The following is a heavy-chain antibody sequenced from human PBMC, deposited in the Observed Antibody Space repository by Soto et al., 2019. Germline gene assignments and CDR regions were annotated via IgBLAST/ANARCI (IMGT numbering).Heavy chain of an antibody. CDR1: GGTFSSYT. CDR2: IIPILGIA. V-gene: IGHV1-69*02. Sequence: ASVKVSCKASGGTFSSYTISWVRQAPGQGLEWMGRIIPILGIANYAQKFQGRVTITADKSTNTAYMELSSLRSEDTAVYYCARYCSSTSCYSPSNDAFDIWGQGTMVTVSS. J-gene: IGHJ3*02. D-gene: IGHD2-2*01. CDR3: ARYCSSTSCYSPSNDAFDI.